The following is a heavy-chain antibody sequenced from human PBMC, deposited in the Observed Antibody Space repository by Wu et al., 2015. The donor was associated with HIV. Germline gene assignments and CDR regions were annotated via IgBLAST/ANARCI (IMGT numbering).Heavy chain of an antibody. CDR2: VNPSPYSGST. CDR1: GYTFADYY. Sequence: VQLLQSGAEVKKPGASVKVSCKASGYTFADYYIHWVRQAPGQGLEWMGWVNPSPYSGSTIYAQKFEGRVTMTRDTSISTAYLELTTLRPDDTAVYYCARDLRRSTAFDMWGQGTMVTVSS. J-gene: IGHJ3*02. V-gene: IGHV1-2*02. CDR3: ARDLRRSTAFDM.